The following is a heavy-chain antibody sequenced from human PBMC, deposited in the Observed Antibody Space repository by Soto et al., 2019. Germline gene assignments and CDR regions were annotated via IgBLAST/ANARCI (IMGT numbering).Heavy chain of an antibody. Sequence: SVKGSCKASGYTFTSYYMHWVRQAPVQGLEWMGIINPSGGSTSYAQKFQGRVTMTRDTSTSTVYMELSSLRSEDTAVYYCARVGELFYYYYGMDVWGQGTTVTVSS. D-gene: IGHD3-10*01. CDR1: GYTFTSYY. J-gene: IGHJ6*02. CDR3: ARVGELFYYYYGMDV. CDR2: INPSGGST. V-gene: IGHV1-46*01.